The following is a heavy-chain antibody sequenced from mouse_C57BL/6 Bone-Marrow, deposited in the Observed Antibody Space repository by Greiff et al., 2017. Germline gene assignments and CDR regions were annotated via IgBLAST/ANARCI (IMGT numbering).Heavy chain of an antibody. CDR1: GFTFSSYG. J-gene: IGHJ2*01. Sequence: EVKLLESGGDLVKPGGSLKLSCAASGFTFSSYGMSWVRQTPDKRLEWVATISSGGSYTYYPDSVKGRFTISRDNAKNTLYLQMSSLKSEDTAMYYCARLYGSNPYYFDDWGQGTTLTVSS. D-gene: IGHD1-1*01. V-gene: IGHV5-6*01. CDR2: ISSGGSYT. CDR3: ARLYGSNPYYFDD.